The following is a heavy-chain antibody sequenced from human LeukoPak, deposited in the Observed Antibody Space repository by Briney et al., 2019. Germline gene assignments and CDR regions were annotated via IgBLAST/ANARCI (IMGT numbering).Heavy chain of an antibody. Sequence: GGSLRLSCATSGFTFSSNWMSWVRHAPGRGLDWVANIKPDGSAEYYAASVKGRFTVSRDNAKNSLYLQMNSLRVEDTAVYYCAKDRGIAARHYFDYWGQGTLVTVSS. J-gene: IGHJ4*02. CDR2: IKPDGSAE. CDR3: AKDRGIAARHYFDY. CDR1: GFTFSSNW. V-gene: IGHV3-7*01. D-gene: IGHD6-25*01.